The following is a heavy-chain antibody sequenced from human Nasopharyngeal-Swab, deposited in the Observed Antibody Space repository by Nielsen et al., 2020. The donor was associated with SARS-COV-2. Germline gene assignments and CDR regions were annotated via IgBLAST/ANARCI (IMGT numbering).Heavy chain of an antibody. CDR3: AKLHSSSSYYFDY. D-gene: IGHD6-6*01. CDR2: ISGDGGST. CDR1: GFTFDDYA. V-gene: IGHV3-43*02. Sequence: GESLKISCAASGFTFDDYAMHWVRQAPGKGLEWVSLISGDGGSTCYADSVKGRFTISRDNSKNSLYLQMNSLRTEDTALYYCAKLHSSSSYYFDYWGQGTLVTVSS. J-gene: IGHJ4*02.